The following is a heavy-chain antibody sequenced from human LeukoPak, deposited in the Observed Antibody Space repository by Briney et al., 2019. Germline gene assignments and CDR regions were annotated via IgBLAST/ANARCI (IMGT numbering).Heavy chain of an antibody. D-gene: IGHD5-18*01. CDR3: AKDHGYSYGYCFDY. V-gene: IGHV3-23*01. J-gene: IGHJ4*02. CDR2: ISGSGGST. CDR1: GFTFSSYA. Sequence: GGSLRLSCAASGFTFSSYAISWVRQAPGKGLEWVSAISGSGGSTYYADSVKGRFTISRDNSKNTLYLQMNSLRAEDTAVYYCAKDHGYSYGYCFDYWGQGTLVTVSS.